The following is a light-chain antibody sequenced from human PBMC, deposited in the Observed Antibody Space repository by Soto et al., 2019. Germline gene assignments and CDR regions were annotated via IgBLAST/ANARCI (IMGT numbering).Light chain of an antibody. CDR3: QQTYTIPFT. V-gene: IGKV1-39*01. CDR1: LSITNY. CDR2: AAS. J-gene: IGKJ4*01. Sequence: DIQMTQSPSSLSASVGDRVTITCRANLSITNYLHWYQQKSGRVPKLLIYAASNLQSGVPSRFSGRGSGTDFSLTISSLRLEDFATYFCQQTYTIPFTLGGGTKVEIE.